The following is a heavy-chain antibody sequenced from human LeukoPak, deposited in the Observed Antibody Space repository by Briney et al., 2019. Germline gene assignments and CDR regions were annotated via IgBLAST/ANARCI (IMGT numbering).Heavy chain of an antibody. CDR1: GGSLSSYY. CDR2: IYYSGST. V-gene: IGHV4-59*01. Sequence: PSETLSLTCTVSGGSLSSYYWSWIRQPPGKGLEWIGYIYYSGSTNYNPSLKSRVTISVDTSKNQFSLKLSSVTAADTAVYYCARTPPHYGDYGYYGMDVWGQGTTVTVSS. J-gene: IGHJ6*02. CDR3: ARTPPHYGDYGYYGMDV. D-gene: IGHD4-17*01.